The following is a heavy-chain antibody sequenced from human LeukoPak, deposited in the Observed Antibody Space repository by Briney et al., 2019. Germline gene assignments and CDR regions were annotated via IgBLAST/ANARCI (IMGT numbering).Heavy chain of an antibody. CDR1: LYSFTVFV. V-gene: IGHV1-18*01. D-gene: IGHD3-22*01. CDR2: ISPYNGNT. J-gene: IGHJ4*02. Sequence: ASVKVSCKPSLYSFTVFVISSVRQAPGQGLEWMGWISPYNGNTHYAEKLQGRVTMTTDTSTSTGYMELRSLTSEDTAVYYCARRPQGGGKGYYYFVYWGQGALVTVSS. CDR3: ARRPQGGGKGYYYFVY.